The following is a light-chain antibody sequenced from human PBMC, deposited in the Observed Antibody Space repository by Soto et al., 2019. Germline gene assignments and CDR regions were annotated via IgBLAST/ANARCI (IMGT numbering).Light chain of an antibody. Sequence: QSVLTQPRSVSGSPGQSVTISCTGTNSDIGRFNFVSWYQQHPGKAPKLMIHDVNKRPSGVPDRFSGSKSGNTASLTISGPQAEEEADYYCCSYAGSYTWVFGGGTKLTVL. CDR2: DVN. CDR1: NSDIGRFNF. V-gene: IGLV2-11*01. J-gene: IGLJ3*02. CDR3: CSYAGSYTWV.